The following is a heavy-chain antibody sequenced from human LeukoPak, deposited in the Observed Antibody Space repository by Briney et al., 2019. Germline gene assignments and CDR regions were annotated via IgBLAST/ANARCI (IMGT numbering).Heavy chain of an antibody. J-gene: IGHJ4*02. Sequence: PSETLSLTCAVCGESFSAYYWSWIRQPPGKGLEWIGEINHSGSTNYNPSLKSRVTISVDTSKNHFSLKLSSVTAADTAVYYCARDRGVDTGFDYWGQGTLVTVSS. CDR2: INHSGST. CDR1: GESFSAYY. D-gene: IGHD5-18*01. V-gene: IGHV4-34*01. CDR3: ARDRGVDTGFDY.